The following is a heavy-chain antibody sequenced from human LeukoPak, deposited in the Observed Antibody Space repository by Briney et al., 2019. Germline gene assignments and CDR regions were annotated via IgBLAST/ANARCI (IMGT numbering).Heavy chain of an antibody. V-gene: IGHV4-59*01. J-gene: IGHJ3*02. CDR1: GGSISSYY. Sequence: SETLSLTCTVSGGSISSYYWSWIRQPPGKGLEWIGYIYYSGSTNYNPSLKSRVTISVDTSKNQFSLKLSSVTAADTAVYYCASPYDSSGYDAFDIWGQGTMVTVSS. CDR3: ASPYDSSGYDAFDI. CDR2: IYYSGST. D-gene: IGHD3-22*01.